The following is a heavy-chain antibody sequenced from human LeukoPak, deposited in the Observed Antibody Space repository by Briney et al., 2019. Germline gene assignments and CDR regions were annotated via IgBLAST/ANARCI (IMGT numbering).Heavy chain of an antibody. CDR2: ISAYNGNT. CDR1: GYTFTSYG. J-gene: IGHJ6*02. CDR3: ARFLGFSSSWYGYYYYGMDV. V-gene: IGHV1-18*01. Sequence: ASVKVSCTASGYTFTSYGISWVRQAPGQGLEWMGWISAYNGNTNYAQKLQGRVTMTTDTSTSTAYMELRSLRSDDTAVYYCARFLGFSSSWYGYYYYGMDVWGQGTTVTVSS. D-gene: IGHD6-13*01.